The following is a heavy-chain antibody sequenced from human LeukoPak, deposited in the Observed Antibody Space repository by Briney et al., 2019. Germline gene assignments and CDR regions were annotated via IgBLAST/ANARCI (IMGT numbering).Heavy chain of an antibody. CDR2: ISWNSGSI. CDR1: GFTFDDYA. Sequence: HPGRSLRLSCAASGFTFDDYAMHWVRQAPGKGLEWVSGISWNSGSIGYADSVKGRFTISRDNAKNSLYLQMNSLRAEDTALYYCAKDTRRRWLQSSGMDVWGQGTTVTVSS. V-gene: IGHV3-9*01. D-gene: IGHD5-24*01. J-gene: IGHJ6*02. CDR3: AKDTRRRWLQSSGMDV.